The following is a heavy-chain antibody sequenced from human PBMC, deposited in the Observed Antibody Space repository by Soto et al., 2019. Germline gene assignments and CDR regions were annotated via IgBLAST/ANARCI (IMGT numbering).Heavy chain of an antibody. J-gene: IGHJ4*02. CDR1: GYTFTSYA. D-gene: IGHD5-12*01. CDR3: ARGGVYSGYDLVNY. V-gene: IGHV1-3*01. CDR2: INAGNGNT. Sequence: ASVKVSCKASGYTFTSYAMHWVRQAPGQRLEWMGWINAGNGNTKYSQKFQGRVTITRDTSASTAYMELSSLRSEDTAVYYCARGGVYSGYDLVNYWGQGTLVTVS.